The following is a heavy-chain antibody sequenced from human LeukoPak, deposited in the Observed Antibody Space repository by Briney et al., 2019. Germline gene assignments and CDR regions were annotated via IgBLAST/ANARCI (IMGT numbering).Heavy chain of an antibody. D-gene: IGHD4/OR15-4a*01. Sequence: SETLSLTCTVSGGSIGSTSYYWSWIRQPAGKGLEWIGRIYYSGSTYYNPSLKSRVTISVDTSKNQFSLKLSSVTAADTAVYYCARCWYLFDGACDYWGQGTLVTVSS. CDR3: ARCWYLFDGACDY. J-gene: IGHJ4*02. CDR1: GGSIGSTSYY. V-gene: IGHV4-39*01. CDR2: IYYSGST.